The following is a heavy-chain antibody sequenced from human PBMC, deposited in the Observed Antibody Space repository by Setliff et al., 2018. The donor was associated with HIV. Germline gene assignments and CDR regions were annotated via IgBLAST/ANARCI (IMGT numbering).Heavy chain of an antibody. J-gene: IGHJ3*02. CDR3: ARKRYSSSWNERRAFDI. CDR1: GFTFGDYA. CDR2: ISSGASHI. V-gene: IGHV3-21*01. D-gene: IGHD6-13*01. Sequence: GGSLRLSCTTSGFTFGDYAMSWVRQAPGKGLEWVSSISSGASHIYYADSIKGRFTISRDNGKNSLYLQMNSLRAEDTAVYYCARKRYSSSWNERRAFDIWGQGTMVTVSS.